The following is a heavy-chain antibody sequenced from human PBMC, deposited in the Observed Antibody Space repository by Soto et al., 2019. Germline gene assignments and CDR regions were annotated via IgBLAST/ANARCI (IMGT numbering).Heavy chain of an antibody. Sequence: EVQLVESGGDLVQPGGSLRLSCAASGFTFSSYGMNWVRQAPGKGLEWVSHISSSTSVIYYADSVKGRFTISRANAKNSLFLQMNSLRDEDTAVYYCARDRPLGVHPYVCDYWGQGTLVTFSS. CDR2: ISSSTSVI. J-gene: IGHJ4*02. CDR3: ARDRPLGVHPYVCDY. CDR1: GFTFSSYG. D-gene: IGHD2-8*01. V-gene: IGHV3-48*02.